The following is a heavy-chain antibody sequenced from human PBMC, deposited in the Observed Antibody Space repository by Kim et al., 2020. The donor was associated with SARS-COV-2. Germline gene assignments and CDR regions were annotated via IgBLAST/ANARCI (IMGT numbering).Heavy chain of an antibody. J-gene: IGHJ4*02. CDR2: ATNDLNKK. Sequence: GGSLRLSCVASGFTFSSYGMHWFRQAPGKGLEWVAVATNDLNKKTYADSVKGRFAVSRDNSKNTLYLQMNSLRVDDTAVYYCVRDFDYWGLGTLVTVSS. CDR3: VRDFDY. V-gene: IGHV3-33*05. CDR1: GFTFSSYG.